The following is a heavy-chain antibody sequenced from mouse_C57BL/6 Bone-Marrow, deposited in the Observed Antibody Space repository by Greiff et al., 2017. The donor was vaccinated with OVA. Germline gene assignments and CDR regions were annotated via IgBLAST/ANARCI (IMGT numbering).Heavy chain of an antibody. Sequence: EVQRVESGGDLVKPGGSLKLSCAASGFTFSSYGMSWVRQTPDKRLEWVATISSGGSYTYYPDSVKGRFTISRDNAKNTLYLQMSSLKSEDTAMYYCARHVAYGNYYFDYWGQGTTLTVSS. D-gene: IGHD2-1*01. J-gene: IGHJ2*01. V-gene: IGHV5-6*01. CDR2: ISSGGSYT. CDR3: ARHVAYGNYYFDY. CDR1: GFTFSSYG.